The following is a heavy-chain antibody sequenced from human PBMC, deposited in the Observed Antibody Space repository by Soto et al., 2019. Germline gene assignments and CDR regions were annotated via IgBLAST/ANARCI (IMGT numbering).Heavy chain of an antibody. Sequence: SETLSLTCTVPGGSISSYYWSWIRQPPGKGLEWIGYIYYSGSTNYNPSLKSRVTISVDTSKNQFSLKLSSVTAAHTAVYYRARDLGYSSSSWGQGTLVTVSS. V-gene: IGHV4-59*01. D-gene: IGHD6-6*01. J-gene: IGHJ5*02. CDR1: GGSISSYY. CDR2: IYYSGST. CDR3: ARDLGYSSSS.